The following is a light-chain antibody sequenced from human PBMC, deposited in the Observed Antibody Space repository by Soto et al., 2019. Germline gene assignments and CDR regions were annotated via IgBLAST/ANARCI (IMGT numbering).Light chain of an antibody. CDR3: QHYDSYLGS. J-gene: IGKJ2*01. CDR2: DAS. CDR1: HSISSW. Sequence: DIQMTQSPSTLSASVGDRVTITCRASHSISSWLAWYQQKPGKAPKLLIYDASSLQSGVPSRFSGSGSGTEFTLTISSLQPDDFATYYCQHYDSYLGSFGQGIKLEIK. V-gene: IGKV1-5*01.